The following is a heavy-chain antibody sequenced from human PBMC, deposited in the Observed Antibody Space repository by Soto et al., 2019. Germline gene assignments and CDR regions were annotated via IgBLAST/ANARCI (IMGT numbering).Heavy chain of an antibody. Sequence: SETLSLTCTVSGGSISSGGYYWSWIRQQPGKGLEWIGYIYHSGSTYYNPSLKSRVTISVDRSKNQFSLKLSSVTAADTAVYYCAREGLPDYYIDYWGQGILVTVFS. D-gene: IGHD2-15*01. CDR3: AREGLPDYYIDY. V-gene: IGHV4-31*03. CDR2: IYHSGST. J-gene: IGHJ4*02. CDR1: GGSISSGGYY.